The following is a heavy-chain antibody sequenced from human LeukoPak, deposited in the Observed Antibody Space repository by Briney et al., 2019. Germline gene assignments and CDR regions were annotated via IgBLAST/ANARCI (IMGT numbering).Heavy chain of an antibody. CDR2: ISSSGSTI. CDR1: GFTFSSYE. D-gene: IGHD3-22*01. V-gene: IGHV3-48*03. J-gene: IGHJ4*02. CDR3: ARDGSGYYYFDY. Sequence: GGSLRLCCAASGFTFSSYEMNWVCQAPGKGLEWVSYISSSGSTIYYADSVKGRFTISRDNAKNSLYPQMNSLRAEDTAVYYCARDGSGYYYFDYWGQGTLVTVSS.